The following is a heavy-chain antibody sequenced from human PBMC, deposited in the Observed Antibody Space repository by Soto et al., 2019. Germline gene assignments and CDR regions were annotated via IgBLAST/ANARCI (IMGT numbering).Heavy chain of an antibody. J-gene: IGHJ4*02. Sequence: ASVKVSCKASGGTFSSYAISWVRQAPGQGLEWMGGIIPIFGTANYADSVKGRFTISRDNSKNTLYLQMNSLRAEDTAVYYCAKGNLNPPKYWGQGTLVTVSS. CDR1: GGTFSSYA. V-gene: IGHV1-69*05. CDR2: IIPIFGTA. D-gene: IGHD1-7*01. CDR3: AKGNLNPPKY.